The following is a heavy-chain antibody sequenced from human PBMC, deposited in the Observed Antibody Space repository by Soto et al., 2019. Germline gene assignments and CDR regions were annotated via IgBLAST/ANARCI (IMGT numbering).Heavy chain of an antibody. J-gene: IGHJ4*02. CDR2: VDYSGTA. CDR1: SGSISVTDVL. V-gene: IGHV4-39*01. Sequence: SETLSLTCTVSSGSISVTDVLWGWVRQPPGRGLEWIGNVDYSGTAYFSPSLATRVTFHVDTSKNQFSLTLYSVTAADTAVYYCARITGRHLDYWGQGILVTVSS. CDR3: ARITGRHLDY. D-gene: IGHD1-20*01.